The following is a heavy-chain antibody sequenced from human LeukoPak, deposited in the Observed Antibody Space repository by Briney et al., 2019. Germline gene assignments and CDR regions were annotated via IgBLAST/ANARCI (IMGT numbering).Heavy chain of an antibody. CDR2: IDTDGSST. CDR3: ARDDSGALDAFDI. D-gene: IGHD2-15*01. CDR1: GFTFSSYR. V-gene: IGHV3-74*01. Sequence: PGGSLRLSCAASGFTFSSYRMHWVRQGPGKGLVWVSRIDTDGSSTGYADSVKGRFTISRDNAKNTLYLQMNSLRAEDTAVYYCARDDSGALDAFDIWGQGTMLTVSS. J-gene: IGHJ3*02.